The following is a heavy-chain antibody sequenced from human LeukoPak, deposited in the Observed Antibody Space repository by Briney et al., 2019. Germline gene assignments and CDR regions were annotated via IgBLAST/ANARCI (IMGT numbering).Heavy chain of an antibody. CDR1: GFTFSLYR. CDR3: AYLHSGSFAFDI. Sequence: GGSLRLSCAASGFTFSLYRMNWVRQAPGKGLEWVSSITRSSDYRYYSDSVRGRFTISRDNAKDSLYLHMNSLRAEDTAVYYCAYLHSGSFAFDIWGQGTTVTVSS. CDR2: ITRSSDYR. D-gene: IGHD1-26*01. J-gene: IGHJ3*02. V-gene: IGHV3-21*01.